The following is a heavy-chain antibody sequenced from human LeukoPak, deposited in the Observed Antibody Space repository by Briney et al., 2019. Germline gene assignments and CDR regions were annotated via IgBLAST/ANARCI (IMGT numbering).Heavy chain of an antibody. D-gene: IGHD3-22*01. CDR1: GGSISSGGYY. CDR3: ARGYDSSGYYYDHFDY. J-gene: IGHJ4*02. Sequence: PSETLSLTRTVSGGSISSGGYYWRWIRQHPGKGLEWIGYIYYSGSTYYNPSLKSRVTISVDTSKNQFSLKLSSVTAADPAVYYCARGYDSSGYYYDHFDYWGQGTLVTVSS. V-gene: IGHV4-31*03. CDR2: IYYSGST.